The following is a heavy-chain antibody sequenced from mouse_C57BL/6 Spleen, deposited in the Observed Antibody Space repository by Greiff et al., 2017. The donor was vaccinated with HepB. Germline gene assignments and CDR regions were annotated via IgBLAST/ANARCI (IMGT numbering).Heavy chain of an antibody. D-gene: IGHD2-3*01. V-gene: IGHV2-2*01. CDR2: IWSGGST. J-gene: IGHJ4*01. CDR1: GFSLTSYG. CDR3: ARGGWSYAMDY. Sequence: QVQLQQSGPGLVQPSQSLSITCTVSGFSLTSYGVHWVRQSPGKGLEWLGVIWSGGSTDYNAAFISRLSISKDNSKSQVFFKMNSLQADDTAIYYCARGGWSYAMDYWGQGTSVTVSS.